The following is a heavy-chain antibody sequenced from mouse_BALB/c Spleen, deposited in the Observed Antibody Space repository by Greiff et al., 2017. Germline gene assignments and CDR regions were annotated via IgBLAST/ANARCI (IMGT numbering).Heavy chain of an antibody. Sequence: VQLKQSGPELVKPGASVKMSCKASGYTFTSYVMHWVKQKPGQGLEWIGYINPYNDGTKYNEKFKGKATLTSDKSSSTAYMELSSLTSEDSAVYYCAPSTMITFFDYWGQGTTLTVSS. D-gene: IGHD2-4*01. CDR2: INPYNDGT. J-gene: IGHJ2*01. CDR3: APSTMITFFDY. V-gene: IGHV1-14*01. CDR1: GYTFTSYV.